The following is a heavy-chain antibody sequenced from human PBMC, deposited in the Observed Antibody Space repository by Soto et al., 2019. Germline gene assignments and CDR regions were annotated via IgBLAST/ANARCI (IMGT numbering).Heavy chain of an antibody. J-gene: IGHJ4*02. CDR1: GFTFSAYW. V-gene: IGHV3-74*01. D-gene: IGHD3-10*01. CDR3: ARGPRVSSTGAGAH. CDR2: ISDDGSTA. Sequence: GGSLRLSCAVSGFTFSAYWMHWVRQVPGKGLTWVSRISDDGSTATYADSVKGRFIISRDNAKNTLYLEMNTLRADDSGLYYCARGPRVSSTGAGAHWGRGTLVTVSS.